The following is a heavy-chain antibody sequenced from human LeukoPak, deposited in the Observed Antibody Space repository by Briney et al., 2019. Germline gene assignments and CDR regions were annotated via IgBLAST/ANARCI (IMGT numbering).Heavy chain of an antibody. CDR3: ARPSTPDYDSSGYYFDY. CDR2: INHSGST. D-gene: IGHD3-22*01. CDR1: GGSFSGYY. Sequence: PSETLSLTCAVYGGSFSGYYWSWIRQPPGKGLEWIGEINHSGSTNYNPSLKSRVTISVDTSKNQFSLKLSSVTAADTAVYYCARPSTPDYDSSGYYFDYWGQGTLVTVSS. V-gene: IGHV4-34*01. J-gene: IGHJ4*02.